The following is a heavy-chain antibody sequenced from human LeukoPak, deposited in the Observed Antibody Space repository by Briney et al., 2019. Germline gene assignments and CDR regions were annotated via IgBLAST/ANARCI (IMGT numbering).Heavy chain of an antibody. Sequence: SETLSLTCTVSGGSISSNSYYWGWIRQPPGKGLEWIGSIYYSGSTYYNPSLKSRVTISVDTSKNQFSLKLSSVTAADTAVYYCARYGVVSDAFDIWGQGTMVTVSS. J-gene: IGHJ3*02. D-gene: IGHD3-3*01. CDR2: IYYSGST. CDR1: GGSISSNSYY. V-gene: IGHV4-39*01. CDR3: ARYGVVSDAFDI.